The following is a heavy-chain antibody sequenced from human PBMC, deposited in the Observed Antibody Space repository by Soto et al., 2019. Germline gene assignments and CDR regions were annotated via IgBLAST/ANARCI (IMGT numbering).Heavy chain of an antibody. Sequence: GGSLRLSCAASGFTFSSYAMSWVRQAPGKGLEWVSAISGSGGSTYYADSVKGRFTISRDNSKNTLYLQMNSLRAEDTAVYYCAKDPVTMVRGVIIHSFDYWGQGTLVTVSS. D-gene: IGHD3-10*01. CDR2: ISGSGGST. J-gene: IGHJ4*02. V-gene: IGHV3-23*01. CDR1: GFTFSSYA. CDR3: AKDPVTMVRGVIIHSFDY.